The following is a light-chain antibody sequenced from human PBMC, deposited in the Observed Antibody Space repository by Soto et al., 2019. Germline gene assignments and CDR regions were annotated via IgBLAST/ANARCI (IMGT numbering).Light chain of an antibody. CDR2: DTS. V-gene: IGKV3-11*01. CDR3: QQRLSWPLT. Sequence: EIVLTQSPSPLSLSPGERATLSCGASQSVSSYLAWYQQKPGQAPRLLIYDTSNRATGIPARFSGSGSGTDFTLTISSLEPEDFAVYYCQQRLSWPLTFGGGTKVDI. J-gene: IGKJ4*01. CDR1: QSVSSY.